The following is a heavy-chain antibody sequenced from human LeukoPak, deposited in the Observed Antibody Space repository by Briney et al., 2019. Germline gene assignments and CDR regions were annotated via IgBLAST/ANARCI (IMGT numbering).Heavy chain of an antibody. D-gene: IGHD3-3*01. CDR3: AKDIGTIFGVVIDAFDI. CDR2: IWYDGSNK. CDR1: GFTFSSYG. V-gene: IGHV3-33*03. Sequence: GRSLRLSCAASGFTFSSYGMHWVRQAPGKGLEWVAVIWYDGSNKYYADSVKGRFTISRDNSKNSLYLQMNSLRTEDTALYYCAKDIGTIFGVVIDAFDIWGQGTMVTVSS. J-gene: IGHJ3*02.